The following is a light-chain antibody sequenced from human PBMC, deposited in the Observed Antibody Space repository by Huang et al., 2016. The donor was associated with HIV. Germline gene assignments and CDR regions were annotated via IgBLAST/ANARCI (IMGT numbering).Light chain of an antibody. J-gene: IGKJ2*01. CDR1: QSISSW. Sequence: DIQMTQSPSTLSASVGDRVTITCRASQSISSWLAWYQQKPEKAPKVLIYKAYSLESGVPSRFSGSGSGTEFTLTISSLQPDDFATYYCQQYNRYSYTFGQGTNLEIK. V-gene: IGKV1-5*03. CDR2: KAY. CDR3: QQYNRYSYT.